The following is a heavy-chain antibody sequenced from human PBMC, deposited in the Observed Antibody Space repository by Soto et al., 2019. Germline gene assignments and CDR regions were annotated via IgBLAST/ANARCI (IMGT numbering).Heavy chain of an antibody. D-gene: IGHD6-6*01. V-gene: IGHV3-23*01. Sequence: VGSLRLSCAASGFTFSSYAMSWVRQAPGKGLEWVSAISGSGGSTYYADSVKGRFTISRDNSKNTLYLQMNSLRAEDTAVYYCAKVLIAARLDYYYYGMDVWGQGTTVTVSS. J-gene: IGHJ6*02. CDR3: AKVLIAARLDYYYYGMDV. CDR2: ISGSGGST. CDR1: GFTFSSYA.